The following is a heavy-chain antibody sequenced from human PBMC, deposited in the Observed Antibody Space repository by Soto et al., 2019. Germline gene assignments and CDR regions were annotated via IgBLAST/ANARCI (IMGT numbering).Heavy chain of an antibody. CDR1: GFTFNSYG. CDR3: ARPLVAPVAGPEYDGMDV. J-gene: IGHJ6*02. CDR2: IWYDGNTK. V-gene: IGHV3-33*01. Sequence: QIQLVESGGGVVQPGRSLRLSCTASGFTFNSYGFNWVRQAPGKGLEWVAVIWYDGNTKYYADSVKGRFTISRDNLRSTVYLQMNSLTAEDTAVYYCARPLVAPVAGPEYDGMDVWGQGTTVTVSS. D-gene: IGHD6-19*01.